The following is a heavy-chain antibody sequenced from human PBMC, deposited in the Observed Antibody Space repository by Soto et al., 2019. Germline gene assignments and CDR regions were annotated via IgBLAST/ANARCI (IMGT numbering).Heavy chain of an antibody. CDR2: IYYSGST. J-gene: IGHJ4*02. CDR3: ARSDNYVPFDH. D-gene: IGHD4-4*01. V-gene: IGHV4-30-4*01. CDR1: GGSISSDDYY. Sequence: QVQLQESGPGLVKHSQTLCLTCTVSGGSISSDDYYWSWIRQPPGKGLEWIGYIYYSGSTYYNPSLNSRLTMSVDTSKNQFSLKLSSVIAADTAVYYCARSDNYVPFDHWGQGTRVTVSS.